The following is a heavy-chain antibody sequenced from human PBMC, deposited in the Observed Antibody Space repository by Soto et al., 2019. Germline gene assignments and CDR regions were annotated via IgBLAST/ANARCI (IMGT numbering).Heavy chain of an antibody. J-gene: IGHJ6*02. CDR2: ISYDGSNK. CDR1: GFTFSSYA. D-gene: IGHD7-27*01. V-gene: IGHV3-30-3*01. Sequence: QVQLVESGGGVVQPGRSLRLSCAASGFTFSSYAMHWVRQAPGKGLEWVAVISYDGSNKYYADSVKGRFTISRDNSKKTLYLQMNSLRAEDTAVYYCARDGEGAYGMDVWGQGTTVTVSS. CDR3: ARDGEGAYGMDV.